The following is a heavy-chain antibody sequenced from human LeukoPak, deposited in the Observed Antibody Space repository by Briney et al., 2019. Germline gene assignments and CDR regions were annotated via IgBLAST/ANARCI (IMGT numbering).Heavy chain of an antibody. Sequence: GGSLRLSCAVSGFTVSHYYMRWVRQAPGRGLEWVSVIYRGGSIYYADSVKGRFIISRDSSNNTLYLQLNSLRADDTAVYYCAREPPMVGDYYYGMDVWGQGTTVTVSS. CDR3: AREPPMVGDYYYGMDV. CDR2: IYRGGSI. J-gene: IGHJ6*02. CDR1: GFTVSHYY. D-gene: IGHD3-10*02. V-gene: IGHV3-66*01.